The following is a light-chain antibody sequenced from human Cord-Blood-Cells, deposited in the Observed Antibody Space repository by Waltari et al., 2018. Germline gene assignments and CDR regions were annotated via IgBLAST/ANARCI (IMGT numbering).Light chain of an antibody. V-gene: IGLV2-8*01. CDR2: EVS. CDR1: SSDVGGYNS. J-gene: IGLJ3*02. Sequence: QSALTQPPSASGSPGQSVTISCTGTSSDVGGYNSVPWYQQHPGKAPKLIICEVSKRPSGVPNRFSGSKSGNTASLTVSGLQAEDEADYYCSSYAGSNRVFGGGTKLTVL. CDR3: SSYAGSNRV.